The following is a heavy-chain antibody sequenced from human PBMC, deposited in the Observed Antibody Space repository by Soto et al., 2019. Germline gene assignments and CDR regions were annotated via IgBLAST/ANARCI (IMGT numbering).Heavy chain of an antibody. J-gene: IGHJ6*02. V-gene: IGHV3-30*18. D-gene: IGHD6-6*01. CDR3: AKELARGIAARPWLNYYYYGMDG. CDR1: GFTFSSYG. Sequence: GGSLRLSCAASGFTFSSYGMHWVRQAPGKGLEWVAVISYDGSNKYYADSVKGRFTISRDNSKNTLYLQMNSLRAEDTAVYYCAKELARGIAARPWLNYYYYGMDGWGQGTTVTVSS. CDR2: ISYDGSNK.